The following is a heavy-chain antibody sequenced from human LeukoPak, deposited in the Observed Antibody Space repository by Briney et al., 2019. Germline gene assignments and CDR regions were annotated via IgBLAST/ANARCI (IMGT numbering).Heavy chain of an antibody. CDR1: GFTFGSYW. J-gene: IGHJ4*02. CDR3: AKDFRIGYSAHFDY. Sequence: GGSLRLSCAASGFTFGSYWMSWVRHAPGKGLEWVANTQQDGSEKYYVDSVKGRFTISRDNSKDTLYLQMDSLRGEDTAVYYCAKDFRIGYSAHFDYWGQGALVTVSS. V-gene: IGHV3-7*03. CDR2: TQQDGSEK. D-gene: IGHD2-21*01.